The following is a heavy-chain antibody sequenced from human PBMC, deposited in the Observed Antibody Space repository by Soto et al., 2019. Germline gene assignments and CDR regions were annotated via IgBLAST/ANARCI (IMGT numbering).Heavy chain of an antibody. CDR3: AREHGWELLRGAFAI. D-gene: IGHD1-26*01. Sequence: GGSLRLSCAASGFTFSSYSMNWVRQAPGKGLEWVSSISSSSSYIYYADSVKGRFTISRDNAKNSLYLQMNSLRAEDTAVYYYAREHGWELLRGAFAIWGQGTMVTVSS. CDR1: GFTFSSYS. V-gene: IGHV3-21*01. J-gene: IGHJ3*02. CDR2: ISSSSSYI.